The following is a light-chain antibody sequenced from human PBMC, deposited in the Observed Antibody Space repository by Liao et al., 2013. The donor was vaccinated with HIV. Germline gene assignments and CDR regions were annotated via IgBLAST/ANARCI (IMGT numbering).Light chain of an antibody. J-gene: IGLJ1*01. V-gene: IGLV3-1*01. CDR2: QNN. CDR1: QLGDKY. Sequence: SYELTQTPSLSVSPGQTATITCSGDQLGDKYVSWYQKKPGQSPVLVIYQNNKRPSGMSERFSGSISGNTATLTISAAQPMDEADYYCLAWDLSTEVFGTGTWVSVL. CDR3: LAWDLSTEV.